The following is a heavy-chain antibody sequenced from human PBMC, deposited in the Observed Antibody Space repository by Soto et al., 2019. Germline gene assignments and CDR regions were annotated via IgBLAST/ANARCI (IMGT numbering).Heavy chain of an antibody. CDR3: AKQFDLGGLEDY. CDR2: ISHDGNSK. J-gene: IGHJ4*02. V-gene: IGHV3-30*18. D-gene: IGHD1-1*01. CDR1: GFTFSDHG. Sequence: QVQLVESGGGVVQPGTSLRLSCAASGFTFSDHGMHWVRQAPRKGLEWVAVISHDGNSKYYGDSVKGRFTVSRDNSNNMAYLQMNSLRLKDTAMYYCAKQFDLGGLEDYWGQGTLVTVSS.